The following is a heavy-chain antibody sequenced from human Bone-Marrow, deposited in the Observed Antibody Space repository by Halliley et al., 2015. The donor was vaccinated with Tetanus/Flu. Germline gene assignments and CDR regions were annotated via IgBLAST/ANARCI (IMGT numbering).Heavy chain of an antibody. J-gene: IGHJ6*02. D-gene: IGHD3-3*01. CDR3: ARVMWSRGRYIMDV. Sequence: WIGNIYYSGSTYYNSSLKSRVTVSVDTSKNEFFLKLNSVTAADTAIYYCARVMWSRGRYIMDVWGQGATVTVSS. V-gene: IGHV4-39*07. CDR2: IYYSGST.